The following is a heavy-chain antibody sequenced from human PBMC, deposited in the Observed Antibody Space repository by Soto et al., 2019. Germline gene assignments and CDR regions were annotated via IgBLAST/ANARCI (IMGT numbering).Heavy chain of an antibody. V-gene: IGHV3-33*01. Sequence: GGSLRLSCAASGFTFSSYGMHWVRQAPGKGLEWVAVIWYDGSNKYYADSVKGRFTISRDNSKNTLYLQMNSLRAEDTAVYYCAREAGGDSDAFDIWGQGTMVTVSS. CDR2: IWYDGSNK. CDR3: AREAGGDSDAFDI. J-gene: IGHJ3*02. D-gene: IGHD2-21*02. CDR1: GFTFSSYG.